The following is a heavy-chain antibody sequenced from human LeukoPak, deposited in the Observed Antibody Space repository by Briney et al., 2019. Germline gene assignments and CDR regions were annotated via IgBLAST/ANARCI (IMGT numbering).Heavy chain of an antibody. V-gene: IGHV3-30*02. Sequence: GGSLRLSCAASGFTFSSYGMHWVRQAPGKGLEWVAFIRYDGSNKYYADSVKGRFTISRDNAKNSLYLQMNSLRAEDTAVYYCASTSAAGYYYYYYMDVWGKGTTVTVSS. CDR2: IRYDGSNK. CDR1: GFTFSSYG. CDR3: ASTSAAGYYYYYYMDV. D-gene: IGHD6-13*01. J-gene: IGHJ6*03.